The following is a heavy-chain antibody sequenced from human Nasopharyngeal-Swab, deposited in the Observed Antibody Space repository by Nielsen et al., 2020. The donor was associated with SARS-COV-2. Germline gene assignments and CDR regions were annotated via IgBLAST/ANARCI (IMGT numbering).Heavy chain of an antibody. CDR3: ARGTPYCSSTSCYSWFDP. D-gene: IGHD2-2*01. V-gene: IGHV4-34*01. Sequence: SETLSLTCAVYGGSFSGYYRSWIRQPPGKGLEWIGEINHSGSTNYNPSLKSRVTISVDTSKNQFSLKLSSVTAADTAVYYCARGTPYCSSTSCYSWFDPWGQGTLVTVSS. CDR2: INHSGST. J-gene: IGHJ5*02. CDR1: GGSFSGYY.